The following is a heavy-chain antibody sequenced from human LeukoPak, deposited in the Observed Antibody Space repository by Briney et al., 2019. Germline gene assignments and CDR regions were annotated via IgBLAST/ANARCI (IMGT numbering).Heavy chain of an antibody. CDR3: ATGLGYDSSGYDPGAFDI. V-gene: IGHV3-7*01. CDR2: IKQDGSEK. J-gene: IGHJ3*02. CDR1: GLTFNNAW. Sequence: GGSLRLSCAASGLTFNNAWMNWVRQAPGKGLEWVANIKQDGSEKYYVDSVKGRFTISRDNAKNSLYLQMNSLRAEDTAVYYCATGLGYDSSGYDPGAFDIWGQGTMVTVSS. D-gene: IGHD3-22*01.